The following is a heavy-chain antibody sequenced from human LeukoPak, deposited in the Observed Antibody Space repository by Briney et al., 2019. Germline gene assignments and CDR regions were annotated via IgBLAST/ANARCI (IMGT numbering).Heavy chain of an antibody. Sequence: GGSLRLSCAASGFTFSSYAMHWVRQAPGKGLEWVAVISYDGSNKYYADSVKGRFTISRDNSKNTLYLQMNSLRAEDTAVYYCAKEGYDAFDYWGQGTLVTVSS. CDR2: ISYDGSNK. CDR1: GFTFSSYA. CDR3: AKEGYDAFDY. D-gene: IGHD1-1*01. V-gene: IGHV3-30*04. J-gene: IGHJ4*02.